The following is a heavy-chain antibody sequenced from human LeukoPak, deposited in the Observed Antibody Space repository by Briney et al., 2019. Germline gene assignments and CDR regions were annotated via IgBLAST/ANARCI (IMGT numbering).Heavy chain of an antibody. CDR1: GFTFDDYG. D-gene: IGHD2-2*01. Sequence: GGSLRLSCAASGFTFDDYGMSWVRQAQGKGLEWVLGINWNGGSTGYADSVKGRFTISRDNAKNFLYLQMNSLRAEDTALYYCARDSCSSTSCYSNWFDPWGQGTLVTVSS. J-gene: IGHJ5*02. CDR2: INWNGGST. CDR3: ARDSCSSTSCYSNWFDP. V-gene: IGHV3-20*04.